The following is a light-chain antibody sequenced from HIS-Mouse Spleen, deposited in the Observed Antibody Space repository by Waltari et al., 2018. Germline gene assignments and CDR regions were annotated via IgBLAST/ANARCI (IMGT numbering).Light chain of an antibody. CDR1: SSAVGGFNY. V-gene: IGLV2-11*01. Sequence: QSALTQPRSVSGSPGQSVTISCTGTSSAVGGFNYVSWYQQHPGKAPKLMIYDVSKRPSGVPDRFSGSKSGNTASLTISGLQADDEADYYCCSYAGSYTGVFGTGTKVTVL. CDR3: CSYAGSYTGV. CDR2: DVS. J-gene: IGLJ1*01.